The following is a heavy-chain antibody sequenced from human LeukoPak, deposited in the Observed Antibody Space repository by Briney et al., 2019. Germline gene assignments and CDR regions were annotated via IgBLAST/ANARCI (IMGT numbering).Heavy chain of an antibody. CDR2: ISGSGGAT. CDR3: AKSGTSSSSYYYYGMDV. CDR1: GFTFSNYA. V-gene: IGHV3-23*01. Sequence: GGSLRLPCAASGFTFSNYAMSWVRQAPGKGLEWVSVISGSGGATYYADSLKGRFTISGDNSKNTLYLQMNSLRAEDTAVYYCAKSGTSSSSYYYYGMDVWGQGTTVTVSS. D-gene: IGHD6-6*01. J-gene: IGHJ6*02.